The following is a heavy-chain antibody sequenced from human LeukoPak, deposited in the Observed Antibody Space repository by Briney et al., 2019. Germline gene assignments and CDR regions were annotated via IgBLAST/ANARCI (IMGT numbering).Heavy chain of an antibody. D-gene: IGHD2-21*02. J-gene: IGHJ4*02. V-gene: IGHV3-30*18. CDR1: GFTFSSYG. Sequence: GGSLRLSCAASGFTFSSYGMHWVRQAPGKGLEWVAVIPYDGSNKYYADSVKGRFTISRDSSKNTLYLQMNSLRAEDAAVYYCAKLVVTAIQGNFDYWGQGTLVTVSS. CDR2: IPYDGSNK. CDR3: AKLVVTAIQGNFDY.